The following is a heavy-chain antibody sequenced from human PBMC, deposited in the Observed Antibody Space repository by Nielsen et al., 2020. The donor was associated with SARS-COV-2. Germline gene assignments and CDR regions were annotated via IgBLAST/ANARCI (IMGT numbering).Heavy chain of an antibody. CDR3: ARNVWNILTGYDTSFDY. Sequence: SATLSLTCTVSGGSVSSGSYHWSWIRQPPGKGLEWIGYIYYSGSTNYNPSLKSRVTISVDTSKNQFSLKLSSVTAADTAVYYCARNVWNILTGYDTSFDYWGQGTLVTVSS. CDR1: GGSVSSGSYH. CDR2: IYYSGST. D-gene: IGHD3-9*01. J-gene: IGHJ4*02. V-gene: IGHV4-61*01.